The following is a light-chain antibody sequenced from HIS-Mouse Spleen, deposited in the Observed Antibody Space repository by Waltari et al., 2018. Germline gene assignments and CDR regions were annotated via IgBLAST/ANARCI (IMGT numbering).Light chain of an antibody. Sequence: QSALTQPASVSGSPGQSITISCTGTSSDVGGYNYVSWYQQHPGKAPKLMIYDVSNRPSGVCNRFSGSKSGNTASLTISGLQAEDEADYYCSSYTSSSTLRVFGGGTKLTVL. CDR3: SSYTSSSTLRV. CDR2: DVS. V-gene: IGLV2-14*03. CDR1: SSDVGGYNY. J-gene: IGLJ3*02.